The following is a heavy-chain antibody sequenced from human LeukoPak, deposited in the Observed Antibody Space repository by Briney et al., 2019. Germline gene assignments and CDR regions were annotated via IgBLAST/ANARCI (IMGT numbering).Heavy chain of an antibody. D-gene: IGHD6-19*01. CDR2: IWYDGSNK. J-gene: IGHJ6*04. Sequence: PGRSLRLSCAASGFTFSSYGMHWVRQAPGKGLEWVAVIWYDGSNKYYADSVKGRFTISRDNSKNTLYLQMNSLRAEDTAVYYCARVGWSSSGWYDYYYGMDVWGKGTTVTVSS. CDR1: GFTFSSYG. V-gene: IGHV3-33*01. CDR3: ARVGWSSSGWYDYYYGMDV.